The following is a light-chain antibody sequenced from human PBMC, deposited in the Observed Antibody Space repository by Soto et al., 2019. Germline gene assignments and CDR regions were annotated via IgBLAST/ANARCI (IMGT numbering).Light chain of an antibody. CDR3: QQHRDWYT. J-gene: IGKJ2*01. CDR2: DVS. V-gene: IGKV3-15*01. CDR1: QSVASN. Sequence: EVVMTQSPATLSVSPGERVTLSCGASQSVASNLAWYQQKPGQAPRLLIYDVSTRASDIPARFSGSGSGTEFTLTISSLQSEDFAVYYCQQHRDWYTFGQGTKLEIK.